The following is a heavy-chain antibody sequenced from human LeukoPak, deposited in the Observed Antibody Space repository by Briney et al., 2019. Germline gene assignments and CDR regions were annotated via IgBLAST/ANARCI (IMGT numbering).Heavy chain of an antibody. V-gene: IGHV1-8*03. CDR3: ARVLRYFDGYRILGY. CDR1: GYTFTSYD. Sequence: AASVKVSCKASGYTFTSYDINWVRQATGQGLECMGWMNPNSGNTGYAQKFQGRVTITRNTSISTAYMELSSLRSEDTAVYYCARVLRYFDGYRILGYWGQGTLVTVSS. D-gene: IGHD3-9*01. CDR2: MNPNSGNT. J-gene: IGHJ4*02.